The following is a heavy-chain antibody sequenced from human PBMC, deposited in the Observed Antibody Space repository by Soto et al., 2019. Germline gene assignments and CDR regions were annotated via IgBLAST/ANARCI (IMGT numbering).Heavy chain of an antibody. Sequence: QVQLVQSGAEVKKPGASVKVSCKASGYTFTSYGISWVRQAPGQGLEWMGWISAYNGNTNYAQKLQGRVTMTKDTSTSTAYMELRSLRSDDTAVYYCARDLLRHYYYYGMDVWGQGTTVTVSS. CDR3: ARDLLRHYYYYGMDV. V-gene: IGHV1-18*01. CDR2: ISAYNGNT. D-gene: IGHD1-26*01. CDR1: GYTFTSYG. J-gene: IGHJ6*02.